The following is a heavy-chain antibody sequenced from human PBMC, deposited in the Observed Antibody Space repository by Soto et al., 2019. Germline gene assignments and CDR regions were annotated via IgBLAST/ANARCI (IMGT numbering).Heavy chain of an antibody. V-gene: IGHV3-23*01. J-gene: IGHJ4*02. CDR1: GFTFSNYA. CDR2: ISGSGGST. Sequence: GGSLRLSCAASGFTFSNYAMSWVRQAPGKGLEWGSTISGSGGSTYYADSVKGRFTISRDNSKNTLYLQMNSLRAEDTAVYYWTIRPSYGDFWSRYLAYWGQGTPVTVSS. D-gene: IGHD3-3*01. CDR3: TIRPSYGDFWSRYLAY.